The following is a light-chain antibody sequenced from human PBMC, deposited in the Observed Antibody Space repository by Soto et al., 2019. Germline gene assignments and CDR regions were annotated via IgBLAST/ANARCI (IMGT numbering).Light chain of an antibody. CDR3: QQHNNWPPWT. Sequence: EIVMTQSPATLSVSPGARATLSCRASQSFSSTLAWYQQKPGQAPRLLIYGTSTRATGIPGRFSGSGSATEFTLPISSMQSDDFAVYYCQQHNNWPPWTFGQGTKVEAK. V-gene: IGKV3-15*01. CDR2: GTS. CDR1: QSFSST. J-gene: IGKJ1*01.